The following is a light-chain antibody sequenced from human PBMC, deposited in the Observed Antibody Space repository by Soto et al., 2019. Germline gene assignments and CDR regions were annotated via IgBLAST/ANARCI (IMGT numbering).Light chain of an antibody. CDR3: QSYDSSMSGYVV. CDR2: GNS. V-gene: IGLV1-40*01. Sequence: QSVLTQPPSVSGAPGQRVTISCTVSSSNIGAGYDVHWYQQLPGTAPKLLIYGNSNRPSGVPDRFSGSKSGTSASLAITGLQAEDEYDYYCQSYDSSMSGYVVFGGGTKLTVL. CDR1: SSNIGAGYD. J-gene: IGLJ2*01.